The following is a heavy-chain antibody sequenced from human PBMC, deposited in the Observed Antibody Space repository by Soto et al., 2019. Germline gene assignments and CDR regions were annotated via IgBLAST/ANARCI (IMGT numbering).Heavy chain of an antibody. CDR2: IYYSGST. D-gene: IGHD1-7*01. CDR1: GGSISSSSYY. V-gene: IGHV4-39*01. J-gene: IGHJ4*02. Sequence: SETLSLTCTVSGGSISSSSYYWGWIRQPPGKGLEWIGSIYYSGSTYYNPSLKSRVTISVDTSKNQFSLKLSSVTAADTAVYFCARHANWNYEDLFDYWGQGTLVTVSS. CDR3: ARHANWNYEDLFDY.